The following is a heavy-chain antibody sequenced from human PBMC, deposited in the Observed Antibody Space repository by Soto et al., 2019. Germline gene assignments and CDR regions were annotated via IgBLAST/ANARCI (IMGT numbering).Heavy chain of an antibody. J-gene: IGHJ6*03. V-gene: IGHV4-59*08. D-gene: IGHD1-1*01. Sequence: SETLSLTCTVSGGSISSYYWSWIRQPPGKGLEWIGYIYYSGSTNYNPSLKSRVTISVDTSKNQFSLKLSSVTAADTAVYYCARIPKNWNTGYYYYYYMDVWGKGTTVTVSS. CDR1: GGSISSYY. CDR3: ARIPKNWNTGYYYYYYMDV. CDR2: IYYSGST.